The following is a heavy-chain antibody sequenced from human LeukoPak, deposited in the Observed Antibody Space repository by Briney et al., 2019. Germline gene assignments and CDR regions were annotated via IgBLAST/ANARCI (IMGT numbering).Heavy chain of an antibody. Sequence: SVKVSCKAPGGRFNNYVISWVRQAPGQGLEWMGRIIPIFGTANYAQKFQGRVSIVADESTSTAYMELSSLRSEDTAVYYCAKDRPELRDNYSDYLGGFDPWGQGTLVTVSS. CDR3: AKDRPELRDNYSDYLGGFDP. J-gene: IGHJ5*02. CDR2: IIPIFGTA. D-gene: IGHD4-11*01. CDR1: GGRFNNYV. V-gene: IGHV1-69*13.